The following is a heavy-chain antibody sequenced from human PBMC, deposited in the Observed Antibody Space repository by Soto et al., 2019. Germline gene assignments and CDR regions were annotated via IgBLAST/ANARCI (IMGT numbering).Heavy chain of an antibody. CDR2: IYPGDSDT. V-gene: IGHV5-51*01. J-gene: IGHJ4*02. CDR3: ARHHPDLVGAAGDY. D-gene: IGHD1-26*01. CDR1: GYSFTSYS. Sequence: PGESLKISCKGSGYSFTSYSTVWVRQMPGKGLEWMGIIYPGDSDTRYSPSFQGQVTISADKSISTAYLQWSSLKASDTAMYYCARHHPDLVGAAGDYWGQGTLVTVSS.